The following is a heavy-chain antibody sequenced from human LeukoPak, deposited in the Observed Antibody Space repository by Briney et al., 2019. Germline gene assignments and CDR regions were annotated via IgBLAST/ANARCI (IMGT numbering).Heavy chain of an antibody. J-gene: IGHJ3*02. CDR2: ISYDGSNK. Sequence: GPSLRPSWAPPGFSFSSYAMHSVSQEASKWLEWVAVISYDGSNKYYAASVKGRFSISRDNSRNTLYLQMNSLRAADTAVYYCATAAVGATLHIAFDIWGQGTMVTVSS. V-gene: IGHV3-30*04. D-gene: IGHD1-26*01. CDR1: GFSFSSYA. CDR3: ATAAVGATLHIAFDI.